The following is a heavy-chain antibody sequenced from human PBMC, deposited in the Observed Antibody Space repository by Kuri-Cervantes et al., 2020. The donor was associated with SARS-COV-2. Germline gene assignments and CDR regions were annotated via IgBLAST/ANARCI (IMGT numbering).Heavy chain of an antibody. D-gene: IGHD3-10*01. Sequence: SETLSLTCTVSGGSISSYYWSWIRQPPGKGLEWIGYIYYSGSTNYNPSLKSRVTISVDTSKNQFSLKLSSVTAADTAVYYCARRPYYGSGSYHFDYWGQGNLVNCSS. J-gene: IGHJ4*02. CDR3: ARRPYYGSGSYHFDY. CDR2: IYYSGST. CDR1: GGSISSYY. V-gene: IGHV4-59*12.